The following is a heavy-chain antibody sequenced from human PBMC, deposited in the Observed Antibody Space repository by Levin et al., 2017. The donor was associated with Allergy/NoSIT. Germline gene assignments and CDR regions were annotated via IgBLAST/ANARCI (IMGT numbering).Heavy chain of an antibody. V-gene: IGHV4-4*02. D-gene: IGHD2-2*01. J-gene: IGHJ4*02. CDR3: ARGLGYCSSTSCAVADY. Sequence: PSETLSLTCAVSGASISTSYWWTWVRQPPGKGLEWIGKIYHSGSTNYNPSLKSRVTISVDKSNNQFSLKLSSVTAADTAVYYCARGLGYCSSTSCAVADYWGQGTLVTVSS. CDR2: IYHSGST. CDR1: GASISTSYW.